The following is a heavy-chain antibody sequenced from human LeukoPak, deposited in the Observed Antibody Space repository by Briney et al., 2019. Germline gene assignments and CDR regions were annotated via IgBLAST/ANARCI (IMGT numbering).Heavy chain of an antibody. CDR2: ISGSGDNT. CDR3: AKGSYYDSSGSFYFDY. CDR1: GGSISSSN. Sequence: ETLSLTCAVSGGSISSSNWWSWVRQAPGKGLEWVSGISGSGDNTYYADSVKGRFTISRDNSKNTLYVQVNSLGTEDTAAYYCAKGSYYDSSGSFYFDYWGQGTLVTVSS. D-gene: IGHD3-22*01. J-gene: IGHJ4*02. V-gene: IGHV3-23*01.